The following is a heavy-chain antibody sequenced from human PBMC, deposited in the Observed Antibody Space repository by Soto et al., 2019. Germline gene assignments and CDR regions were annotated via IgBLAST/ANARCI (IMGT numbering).Heavy chain of an antibody. V-gene: IGHV3-21*01. CDR3: AREETAWPLAYGLDV. J-gene: IGHJ6*02. CDR2: IGRRSDI. Sequence: ASVKVSCKASGGTFSNYAISWVRQAPGKGLEWVSSIGRRSDIYYADSVKGRFTISRDNAKNSVSLQMNSLRDEDTAVYYCAREETAWPLAYGLDVWGQGTTVTVSS. D-gene: IGHD2-21*02. CDR1: GGTFSNYA.